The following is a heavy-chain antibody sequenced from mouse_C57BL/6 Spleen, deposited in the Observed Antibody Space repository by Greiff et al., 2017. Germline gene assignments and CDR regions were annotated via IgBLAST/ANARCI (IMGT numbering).Heavy chain of an antibody. CDR2: IYPGDGDT. J-gene: IGHJ2*01. CDR3: ARLCYGSNQGFGY. D-gene: IGHD1-1*01. Sequence: QVQLQQSGPELVKPGASVKISCKASGYAFSSSWMNWVKQRPGKGLEWIGRIYPGDGDTNYNGKFKGKATLTADKSSSTAYMQVSSLTAEDSAVYFCARLCYGSNQGFGYWGQGTTLTVSS. V-gene: IGHV1-82*01. CDR1: GYAFSSSW.